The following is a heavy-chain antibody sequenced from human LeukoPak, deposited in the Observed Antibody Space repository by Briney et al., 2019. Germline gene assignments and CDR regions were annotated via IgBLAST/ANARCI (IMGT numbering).Heavy chain of an antibody. CDR2: IYQSGST. CDR1: GGSVSTIRYS. J-gene: IGHJ3*02. D-gene: IGHD3-22*01. Sequence: PSQTLSLTCGVSGGSVSTIRYSWSWIRQPPGKGLEWIGYIYQSGSTSYNPSLQSRVTISIDKSKNQFSLKLSSVTAADTAVYYCARDSYYDNSGEGAFDIWGQGTLVTVSS. V-gene: IGHV4-30-2*01. CDR3: ARDSYYDNSGEGAFDI.